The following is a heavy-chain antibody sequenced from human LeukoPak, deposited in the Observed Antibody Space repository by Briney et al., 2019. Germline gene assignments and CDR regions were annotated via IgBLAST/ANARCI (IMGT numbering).Heavy chain of an antibody. V-gene: IGHV4-34*01. CDR2: INHSGST. D-gene: IGHD2-15*01. J-gene: IGHJ4*02. CDR3: ARAYKVWGYCSGGSCERGYFDY. Sequence: KASETLSLTCAVYGGSFSGYYWSWIRQPPGKGLEWIGEINHSGSTNYNPSLKSRVTISVDTSKNQFSLKLSSVTAADTAVYYCARAYKVWGYCSGGSCERGYFDYWGQGTLVTVSS. CDR1: GGSFSGYY.